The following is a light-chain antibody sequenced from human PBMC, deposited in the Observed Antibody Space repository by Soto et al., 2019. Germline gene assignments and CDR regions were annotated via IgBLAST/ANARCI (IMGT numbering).Light chain of an antibody. Sequence: QSVLTQPPSASGTTGQRVKLSCSGSSSNIGSNTVNRYQQLPGTAPKLLIYSNNQRTSGVPDRFFGCKSGTSASLAISGLQSEDEADYYCAAWEDSLNGPNWVFGGGTKLTVL. CDR2: SNN. CDR3: AAWEDSLNGPNWV. J-gene: IGLJ3*02. V-gene: IGLV1-44*01. CDR1: SSNIGSNT.